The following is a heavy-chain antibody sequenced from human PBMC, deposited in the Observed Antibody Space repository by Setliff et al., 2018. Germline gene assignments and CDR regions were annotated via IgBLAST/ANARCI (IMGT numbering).Heavy chain of an antibody. J-gene: IGHJ6*03. Sequence: ASVKVSCKASGYNFIGYYVHWVRQAPGQGLEWMGRINPYNGDTKSAQKFQGRVTMTIDTSTSTAYVEVRSLTSDDTAVYYCARSPPNRGVGQGHYMDVWGIGTSVTVSS. CDR3: ARSPPNRGVGQGHYMDV. V-gene: IGHV1-2*06. CDR1: GYNFIGYY. D-gene: IGHD1-26*01. CDR2: INPYNGDT.